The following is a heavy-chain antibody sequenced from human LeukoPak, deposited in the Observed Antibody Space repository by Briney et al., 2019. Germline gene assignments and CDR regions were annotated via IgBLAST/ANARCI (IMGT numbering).Heavy chain of an antibody. CDR3: ARGSGKIFDY. J-gene: IGHJ4*02. CDR1: GGSISSYY. CDR2: IYYSGST. V-gene: IGHV4-59*01. Sequence: SETLSLTCTVSGGSISSYYWSWIRRPPGKGLEWIGYIYYSGSTNYNPSLKSRVTISVDTSKNQLSLKLSSVTAADTAVYYCARGSGKIFDYWGQGTLVTVSS. D-gene: IGHD3-3*01.